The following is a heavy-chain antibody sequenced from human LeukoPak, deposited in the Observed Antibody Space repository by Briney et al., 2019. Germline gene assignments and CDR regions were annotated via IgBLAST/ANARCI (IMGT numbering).Heavy chain of an antibody. Sequence: GGSLRLSCAASGFTFNNYAMSWVRQAPGKGLEWVSAISGSDAGTYYADSVKGRFTISRDNSNNMVYLQMNSLRAEDTAVYYCVKDLVGYDSSGYRDYWGQGTLVTVSS. CDR3: VKDLVGYDSSGYRDY. CDR2: ISGSDAGT. D-gene: IGHD3-22*01. V-gene: IGHV3-23*01. J-gene: IGHJ4*02. CDR1: GFTFNNYA.